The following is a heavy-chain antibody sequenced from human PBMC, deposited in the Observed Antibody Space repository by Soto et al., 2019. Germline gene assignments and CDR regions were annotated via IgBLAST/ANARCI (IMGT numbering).Heavy chain of an antibody. J-gene: IGHJ4*02. D-gene: IGHD2-15*01. V-gene: IGHV1-18*04. Sequence: ASVKVSCKASGYTFTSYGISWVRQAPGQGLEWMGWISAYNGNTNYAQKLQGRVTMTTDTSTSTAYMELRSLRSDDTAVYYCARDGALGPARYCSGGSCYEEGNDYWGQGTLVTVS. CDR2: ISAYNGNT. CDR3: ARDGALGPARYCSGGSCYEEGNDY. CDR1: GYTFTSYG.